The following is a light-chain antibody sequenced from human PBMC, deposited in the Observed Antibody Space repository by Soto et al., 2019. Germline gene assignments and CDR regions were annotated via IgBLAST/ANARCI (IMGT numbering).Light chain of an antibody. J-gene: IGKJ5*01. CDR2: AAS. CDR1: QDIKKV. CDR3: QQNNNSTFT. V-gene: IGKV1-17*01. Sequence: IQMTQSPSSRSASVGDSVTISSRPSQDIKKVLGWYQQRRGKAPKGXIYAASSLQTGVPSRFSGSGSGTEFTLTINSLQPEDFASYYCQQNNNSTFTFGQGTRLEIK.